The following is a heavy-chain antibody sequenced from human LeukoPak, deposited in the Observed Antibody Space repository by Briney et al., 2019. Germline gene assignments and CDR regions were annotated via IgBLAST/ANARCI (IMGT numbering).Heavy chain of an antibody. CDR2: INPNSGGT. CDR1: GYTFTGYY. Sequence: GASVKVSCKASGYTFTGYYMHWVRQAPGQGLEWMGWINPNSGGTNYAQKFQGRVTITRDTSISTAYMELSRLRSDDTAVHYCARDWGNYDRYFDYWGQGTLVTVSS. CDR3: ARDWGNYDRYFDY. J-gene: IGHJ4*02. V-gene: IGHV1-2*02. D-gene: IGHD3-9*01.